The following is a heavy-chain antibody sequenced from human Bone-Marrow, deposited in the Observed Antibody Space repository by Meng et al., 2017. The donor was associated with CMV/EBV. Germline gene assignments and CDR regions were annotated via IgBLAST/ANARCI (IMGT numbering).Heavy chain of an antibody. CDR1: GFTFSSYS. Sequence: GESLKISCAASGFTFSSYSMHWVRQAPGKGLVWVSRINSDGSSTSYADSVKGRFTISRDNAKNTLYLQMNSLRAEDTAVYYCALTTVTRGVIFDYWGQGTLVTVSS. CDR2: INSDGSST. D-gene: IGHD4-17*01. V-gene: IGHV3-74*01. J-gene: IGHJ4*02. CDR3: ALTTVTRGVIFDY.